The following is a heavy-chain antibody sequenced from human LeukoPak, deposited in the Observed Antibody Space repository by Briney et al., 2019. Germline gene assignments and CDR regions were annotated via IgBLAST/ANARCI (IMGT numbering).Heavy chain of an antibody. CDR1: RFIFSDHY. Sequence: GGSLRLSCAASRFIFSDHYMSWIRQAPGKGLEWLSYISSSGTSIDYADSVKGRFTISRDNAKNSLFLQMNSLRADDTAVYYCAAGGWYADFWGQGTLVTVSS. D-gene: IGHD6-19*01. CDR2: ISSSGTSI. V-gene: IGHV3-11*01. J-gene: IGHJ4*02. CDR3: AAGGWYADF.